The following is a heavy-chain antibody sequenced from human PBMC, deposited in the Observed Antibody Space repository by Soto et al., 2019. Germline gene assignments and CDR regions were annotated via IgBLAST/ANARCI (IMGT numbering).Heavy chain of an antibody. CDR1: GGSISSSSYY. D-gene: IGHD6-19*01. Sequence: SETLSLTCTVSGGSISSSSYYWGWIRQPPGKGLEWIGSIYYSGSTYYNPSLKSRVTISVDTSKNQFSLKLSSVTAADTAVYYCARPPIEGLVPDYYGMDVWGQGTTVTVSS. J-gene: IGHJ6*02. CDR2: IYYSGST. V-gene: IGHV4-39*01. CDR3: ARPPIEGLVPDYYGMDV.